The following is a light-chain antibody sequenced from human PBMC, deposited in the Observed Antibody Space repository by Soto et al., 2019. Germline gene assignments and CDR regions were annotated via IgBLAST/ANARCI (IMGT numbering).Light chain of an antibody. CDR2: EVT. Sequence: QSALTQPASVSGSPGQSITISCTGIRSDVGGLGGNNYVSWYQQHPGKAPRLMIYEVTNRPSGVSNRFSGSKSGNTASLTISGLQAEDDADYFFSSYTGRTTLYVFGTGTKVTVL. CDR3: SSYTGRTTLYV. V-gene: IGLV2-14*01. J-gene: IGLJ1*01. CDR1: RSDVGGLGGNNY.